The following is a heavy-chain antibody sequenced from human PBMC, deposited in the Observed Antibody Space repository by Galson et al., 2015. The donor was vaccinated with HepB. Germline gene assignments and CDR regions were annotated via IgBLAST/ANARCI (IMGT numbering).Heavy chain of an antibody. J-gene: IGHJ4*02. CDR2: ITPSGDNT. Sequence: SLRLSCAASGFTFSYYAMSWVRQAPGKGLEWVSAITPSGDNTYSADSMKGRFTISRDNSKNTLFLQMNSLRADDTAIYFCAKVFPKKTSGWYRQALYYFDSWGQGTRVTVSS. D-gene: IGHD6-19*01. V-gene: IGHV3-23*01. CDR3: AKVFPKKTSGWYRQALYYFDS. CDR1: GFTFSYYA.